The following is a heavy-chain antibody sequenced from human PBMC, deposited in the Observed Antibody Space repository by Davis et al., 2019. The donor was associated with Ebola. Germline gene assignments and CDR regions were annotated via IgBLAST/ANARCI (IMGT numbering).Heavy chain of an antibody. V-gene: IGHV7-4-1*02. CDR2: INTNSGNP. D-gene: IGHD5-24*01. Sequence: ASVKVSCKASGYTLTNYAIDWVRQAPGQGLEWMGWINTNSGNPTYAQGFTGRFVFSLDTSVRTAYLQINSLKTEDTAVYYCARGLSTDDYNRFDYWGQGTLVTVSS. CDR3: ARGLSTDDYNRFDY. J-gene: IGHJ4*02. CDR1: GYTLTNYA.